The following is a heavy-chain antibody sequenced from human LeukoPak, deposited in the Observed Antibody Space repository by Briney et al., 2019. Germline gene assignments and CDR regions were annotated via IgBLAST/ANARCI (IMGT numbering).Heavy chain of an antibody. CDR1: GGSISSGSYY. J-gene: IGHJ4*02. CDR3: ARGNTNVDTAMANDY. V-gene: IGHV4-61*02. Sequence: ASETLSLTCTVSGGSISSGSYYWSWIRQPAGKGLEWIGRIYTSGSTNYNPSLKSRVTISVDTSKNQFSLKLSSVTAADTAVYYCARGNTNVDTAMANDYWGQGTLVTVSS. D-gene: IGHD5-18*01. CDR2: IYTSGST.